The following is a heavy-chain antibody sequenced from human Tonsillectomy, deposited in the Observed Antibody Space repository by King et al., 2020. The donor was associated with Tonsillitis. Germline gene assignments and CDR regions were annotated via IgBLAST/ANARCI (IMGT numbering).Heavy chain of an antibody. CDR3: ARVAKTSGYDIYYYDY. Sequence: GQLVQSGAEVKKPGSSVKVSCKASGGSFSTYTINWVRQAPGQGLEWLGGIIPISFTTNYAQKFQGRVTITADESTTTAYMDLSSLTSEDTAVYYCARVAKTSGYDIYYYDYWGQGTLVTVSS. J-gene: IGHJ4*02. CDR1: GGSFSTYT. V-gene: IGHV1-69*01. D-gene: IGHD5-12*01. CDR2: IIPISFTT.